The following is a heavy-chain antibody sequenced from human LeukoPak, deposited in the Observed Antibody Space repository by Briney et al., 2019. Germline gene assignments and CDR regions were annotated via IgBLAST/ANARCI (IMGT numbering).Heavy chain of an antibody. CDR3: ARGIAARPVDYYYYYGMDV. D-gene: IGHD6-6*01. CDR1: GFTFSSYS. Sequence: PGGSLRLSCAASGFTFSSYSMNWVRQAPGKGLEWVSYISSSSSTIYYADSVKGRFTISRDNAKNSLYLQMDSLRAEDTAVYYCARGIAARPVDYYYYYGMDVWGQGTTVTVSS. CDR2: ISSSSSTI. V-gene: IGHV3-48*01. J-gene: IGHJ6*02.